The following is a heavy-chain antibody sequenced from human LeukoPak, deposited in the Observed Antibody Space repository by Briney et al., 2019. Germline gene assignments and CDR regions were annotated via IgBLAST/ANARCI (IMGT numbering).Heavy chain of an antibody. CDR3: ARVHRHWKWRFDP. D-gene: IGHD1-1*01. V-gene: IGHV4-39*07. CDR2: IYYSGST. Sequence: SETLSLTCTVSGGSISSSSYYWGWIRQPPGKGLEWIGSIYYSGSTYYNPSLKSRVTISVDTSKNQFSLKLSSVTAADTAVYYCARVHRHWKWRFDPWGQGTLVTVSS. CDR1: GGSISSSSYY. J-gene: IGHJ5*02.